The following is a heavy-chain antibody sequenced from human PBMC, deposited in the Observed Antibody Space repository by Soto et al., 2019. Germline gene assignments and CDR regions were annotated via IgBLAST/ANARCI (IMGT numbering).Heavy chain of an antibody. CDR1: GGTFRTSA. D-gene: IGHD3-16*01. CDR2: IIPILGTI. Sequence: GASVKVSCKASGGTFRTSAITWVRRAPGQGLEWMGGIIPILGTIKTAQKFKGRVTITADESTSTDYMELSSLRSDDTAMYYCARSMTTLGGVIGYHHNGMDVRRQVPPVTASS. V-gene: IGHV1-69*13. CDR3: ARSMTTLGGVIGYHHNGMDV. J-gene: IGHJ6*02.